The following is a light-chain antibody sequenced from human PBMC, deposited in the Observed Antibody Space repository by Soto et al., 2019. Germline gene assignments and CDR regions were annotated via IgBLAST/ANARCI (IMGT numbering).Light chain of an antibody. J-gene: IGKJ2*01. CDR3: QQYNHWPPGYT. Sequence: EIVMTQDPASLSVSPGERVTLSCRASQAIRTNLAWYQQKVGQAPRLLICGSSTRATGIPARFSGSGSGTEFTLTINSLQSEDFAVYYCQQYNHWPPGYTFGQGTKVDIK. CDR1: QAIRTN. CDR2: GSS. V-gene: IGKV3-15*01.